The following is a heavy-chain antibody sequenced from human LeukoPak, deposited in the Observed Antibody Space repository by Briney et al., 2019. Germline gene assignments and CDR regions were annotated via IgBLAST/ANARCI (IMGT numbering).Heavy chain of an antibody. Sequence: SETLSLTCTVSGGSITNYYWTWIRQPPGKGLEWIGYIHYSGSTNYNPSLKSRVTISVDTSKNQFSLKLSSVTAADTAVYYCARASVTYYYYYYMD. D-gene: IGHD4-11*01. CDR1: GGSITNYY. CDR3: ARASVTYYYYYYMD. J-gene: IGHJ6*03. V-gene: IGHV4-59*01. CDR2: IHYSGST.